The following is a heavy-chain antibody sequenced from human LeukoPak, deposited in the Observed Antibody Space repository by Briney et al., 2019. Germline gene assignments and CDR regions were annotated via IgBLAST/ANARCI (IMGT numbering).Heavy chain of an antibody. D-gene: IGHD6-25*01. CDR1: GDSVSRNSAA. CDR3: ARDLGLAATAYSDAFDI. CDR2: TYYRSKWYN. J-gene: IGHJ3*02. Sequence: SQTLSLTCVISGDSVSRNSAAWNWIRQSPSRGLEWLGRTYYRSKWYNDYAVSVKSRITINPDTSKNQFSLRLNSATPENTAVYYCARDLGLAATAYSDAFDIWGQGTMVTVSS. V-gene: IGHV6-1*01.